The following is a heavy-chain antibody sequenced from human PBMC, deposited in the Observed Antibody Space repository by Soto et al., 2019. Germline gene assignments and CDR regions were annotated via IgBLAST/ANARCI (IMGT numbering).Heavy chain of an antibody. CDR2: IYYSGST. CDR3: ARDQGRYSKYEGAWFDP. CDR1: GGSISSGGYY. V-gene: IGHV4-31*03. Sequence: PSETLSLTCTVSGGSISSGGYYWSWIRQHLGKGLEWIGCIYYSGSTYYNPSLKSRVTISVDTSKNQFSLKLSSVTAADTAVYYCARDQGRYSKYEGAWFDPWGQGTLVTVSS. D-gene: IGHD4-4*01. J-gene: IGHJ5*02.